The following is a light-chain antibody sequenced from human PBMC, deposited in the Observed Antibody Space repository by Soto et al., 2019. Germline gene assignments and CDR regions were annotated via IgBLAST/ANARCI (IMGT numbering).Light chain of an antibody. Sequence: QSALTQPPSASXSXXXSXXXXXXXXXXAGGGYNYVSWYQQHPGKAPKLMIYEVSKRPSGVPDRFSGSKSGNTASLTVSGLQAEDGADYYCSSYAGSQRVFGGGTKLTVL. CDR2: EVS. V-gene: IGLV2-8*01. J-gene: IGLJ2*01. CDR1: XXAGGGYNY. CDR3: SSYAGSQRV.